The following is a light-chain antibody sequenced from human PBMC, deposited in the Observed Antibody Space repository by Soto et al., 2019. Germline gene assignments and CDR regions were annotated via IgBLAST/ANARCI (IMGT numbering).Light chain of an antibody. J-gene: IGLJ1*01. CDR3: NSYVASNNYA. V-gene: IGLV2-8*01. CDR1: SSDVGRYNY. CDR2: EVT. Sequence: QSVLAQPPSAPGSPGQSVTISCIGTSSDVGRYNYVSWYQHHPGKAPKLIIYEVTKRPSGVPDRFSGSKSGNTASLTVSGLQADDEADYYCNSYVASNNYAFGTGTKVTVL.